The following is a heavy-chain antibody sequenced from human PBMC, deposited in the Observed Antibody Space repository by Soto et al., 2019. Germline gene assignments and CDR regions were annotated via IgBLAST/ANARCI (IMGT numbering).Heavy chain of an antibody. J-gene: IGHJ4*02. CDR1: RCSLSNDRMG. V-gene: IGHV2-26*01. Sequence: PAESVTLAYTGGRCSLSNDRMGVSWIRQPPGNALEWLAHIFSNDEKSYSTSLKSRLTISKDTSKSQVVLTMTNMDPVDTAIYFYAGIGDRGDGTDYGGLGNLVTV. CDR3: AGIGDRGDGTDY. CDR2: IFSNDEK. D-gene: IGHD2-21*02.